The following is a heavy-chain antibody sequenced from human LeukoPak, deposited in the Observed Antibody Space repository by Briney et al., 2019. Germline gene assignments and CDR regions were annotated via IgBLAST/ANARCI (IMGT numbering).Heavy chain of an antibody. V-gene: IGHV4-61*05. J-gene: IGHJ4*02. Sequence: PSETLSLTCTVSGGPISSSSYYWGWIRQPPGKGLEWIGNIYYSGSTNYNPSLKSRVTISVDTSKNQFSLKLSSVTAADTAVYYCARGYGDGVDYWGQGTLVTVSS. CDR1: GGPISSSSYY. D-gene: IGHD4-17*01. CDR3: ARGYGDGVDY. CDR2: IYYSGST.